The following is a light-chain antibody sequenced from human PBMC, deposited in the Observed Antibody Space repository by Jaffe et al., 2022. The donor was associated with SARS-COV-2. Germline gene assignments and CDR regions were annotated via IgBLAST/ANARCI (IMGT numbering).Light chain of an antibody. Sequence: SYELTQPPSVSVSPGQTARITCSGDALPKQYAYWYQQRPGQAPGLVIYKDSERPSGIPERFSGSSSGTKVTLTISGVQAEDEADYYCQSADSSGTVVFGGGTKLTVL. CDR2: KDS. CDR1: ALPKQY. CDR3: QSADSSGTVV. J-gene: IGLJ2*01. V-gene: IGLV3-25*03.